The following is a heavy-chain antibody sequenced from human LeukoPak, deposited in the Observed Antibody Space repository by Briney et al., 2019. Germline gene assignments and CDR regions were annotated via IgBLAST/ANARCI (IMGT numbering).Heavy chain of an antibody. CDR2: IYYSGST. CDR3: ARYYYGSGSYSRRWFDP. V-gene: IGHV4-39*07. CDR1: GGSISSSSYY. J-gene: IGHJ5*02. D-gene: IGHD3-10*01. Sequence: PSETLSLTCTVTGGSISSSSYYWGWIRQPPGKGLEWIGSIYYSGSTYYNPSLKSRVTISVDTSKNQFSLKLSSVTAADTAVYYCARYYYGSGSYSRRWFDPWGQGTLVTVSS.